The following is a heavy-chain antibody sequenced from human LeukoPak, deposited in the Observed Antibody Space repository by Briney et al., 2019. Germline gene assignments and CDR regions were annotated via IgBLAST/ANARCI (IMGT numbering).Heavy chain of an antibody. CDR2: MSYDGNDK. V-gene: IGHV3-30*04. CDR1: GFTFSTYT. CDR3: AREGHYDILTGYSPVEYYYYYMDV. D-gene: IGHD3-9*01. J-gene: IGHJ6*03. Sequence: PGGSLRLSCAASGFTFSTYTIHWVRQAPAKGLEWVAVMSYDGNDKHYAASVKGRFTIPRDNSKSTVYLQMNSLRGDDTAVYYCAREGHYDILTGYSPVEYYYYYMDVWDKGTTVSVPS.